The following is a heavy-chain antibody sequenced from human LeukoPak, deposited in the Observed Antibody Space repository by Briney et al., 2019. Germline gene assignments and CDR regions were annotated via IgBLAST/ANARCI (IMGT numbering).Heavy chain of an antibody. J-gene: IGHJ4*02. CDR3: ARMRDYYDSSGYYLDY. Sequence: PSETLSLTCTVSGGSISSDYWSWIRQPPGKGLEWIGYIYYSGSTNYNPSLKSRVTISVDTSKNQFSLKLSSVTAADTAVYYCARMRDYYDSSGYYLDYWGQGTLVTVSS. CDR2: IYYSGST. V-gene: IGHV4-59*08. D-gene: IGHD3-22*01. CDR1: GGSISSDY.